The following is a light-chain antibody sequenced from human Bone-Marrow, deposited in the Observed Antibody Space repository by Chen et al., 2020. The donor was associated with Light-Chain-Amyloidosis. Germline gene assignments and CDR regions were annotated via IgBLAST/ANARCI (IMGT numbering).Light chain of an antibody. CDR1: NIGSTS. Sequence: SDVLTQPSSVSVAPGQTATIACGGNNIGSTSVHWYQQTPGQAPLLVVYDDSARPSGIPERLSGSNSGNPATLTISRVEARDEADYYCQVWDRSSDRPVFGGGTKLTVL. CDR3: QVWDRSSDRPV. J-gene: IGLJ3*02. V-gene: IGLV3-21*02. CDR2: DDS.